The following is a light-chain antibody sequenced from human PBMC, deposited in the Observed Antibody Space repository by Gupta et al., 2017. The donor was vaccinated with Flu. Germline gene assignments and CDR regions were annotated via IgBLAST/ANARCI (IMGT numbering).Light chain of an antibody. Sequence: PSSLSASVGDRVTISCRAGQSISTSLNWYQQAPGKAPKLLIYAASSLQSGVPSRFSGGGSGTDFTLTISSLQPEDFATYYCQQSYSTPWTFGRGTKVEIK. V-gene: IGKV1-39*01. CDR2: AAS. CDR3: QQSYSTPWT. CDR1: QSISTS. J-gene: IGKJ1*01.